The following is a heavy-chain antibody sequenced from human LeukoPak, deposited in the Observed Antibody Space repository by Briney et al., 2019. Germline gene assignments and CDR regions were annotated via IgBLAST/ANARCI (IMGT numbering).Heavy chain of an antibody. D-gene: IGHD6-13*01. CDR1: GFTFSSYA. V-gene: IGHV3-23*01. Sequence: GGSLRLSCAASGFTFSSYAMSWVRQAPGKGLEWVSAISGSGGSTYYADSVKGRFTISRDNSKNTLYLQMNSLRAEDTAVYYCGKGAKGYSSNLYDYWGQGTLVTVSS. CDR3: GKGAKGYSSNLYDY. CDR2: ISGSGGST. J-gene: IGHJ4*02.